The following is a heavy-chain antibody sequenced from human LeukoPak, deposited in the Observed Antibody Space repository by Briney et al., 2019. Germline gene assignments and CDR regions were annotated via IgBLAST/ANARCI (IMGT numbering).Heavy chain of an antibody. CDR3: SMYYHFWSSIDY. V-gene: IGHV3-7*05. Sequence: SLSLTCAASGFSFTIHWMFWVRQAPGRGLEWVANIKQDGSEKCYVDSVTGRFTISRDNAKNSLSLQLSSLRAEDTAIVYCSMYYHFWSSIDYWGQGTLVTVSS. D-gene: IGHD3-3*01. J-gene: IGHJ4*02. CDR2: IKQDGSEK. CDR1: GFSFTIHW.